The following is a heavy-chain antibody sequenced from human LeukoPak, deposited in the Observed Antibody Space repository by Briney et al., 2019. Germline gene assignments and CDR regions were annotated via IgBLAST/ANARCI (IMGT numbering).Heavy chain of an antibody. J-gene: IGHJ4*02. V-gene: IGHV3-64D*06. CDR1: GCTFSSYA. CDR3: EHLITTYYADSVKARFTISRDTVRNTLYLQKCRRNARVILVANGVKDLVGFFDWLFDH. Sequence: PGGSLRLSCVVSGCTFSSYAMHWIRQAPGKGLEYVSGIDNNGITTYYADSVKARFTISRDNSRNTLYLQMSSLRPDDTAVYYCEHLITTYYADSVKARFTISRDTVRNTLYLQKCRRNARVILVANGVKDLVGFFDWLFDHWGQGTLVTVSS. CDR2: IDNNGITT. D-gene: IGHD1-14*01.